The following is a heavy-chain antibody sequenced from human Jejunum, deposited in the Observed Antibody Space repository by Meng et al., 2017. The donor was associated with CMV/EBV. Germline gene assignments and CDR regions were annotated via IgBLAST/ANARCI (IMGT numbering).Heavy chain of an antibody. J-gene: IGHJ4*02. D-gene: IGHD6-6*01. CDR2: IRYGGNNK. CDR1: LRSYG. V-gene: IGHV3-30*02. CDR3: AKEMIGAIAARPLHYFDY. Sequence: LRSYGMHWVRQAPGEGLEWVAFIRYGGNNKYYADSVKGRFTISRDNSKNTLYLQMNSLRAEDTAVYYCAKEMIGAIAARPLHYFDYWGQGTLVTVSS.